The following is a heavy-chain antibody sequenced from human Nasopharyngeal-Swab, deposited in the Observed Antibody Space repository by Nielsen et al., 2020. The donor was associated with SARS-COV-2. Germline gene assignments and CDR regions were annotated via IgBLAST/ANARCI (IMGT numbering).Heavy chain of an antibody. Sequence: GESLKLSCVASTFTFRSYAMSWVRQAPGQGLVWVSTLTNDGRHTYHADSLEGRFTISRDNSRNTLYLQMSNLRPEDTAVYYCVKHTGNFYGSSDFWGQGTLVTVSS. CDR1: TFTFRSYA. V-gene: IGHV3-23*01. CDR3: VKHTGNFYGSSDF. J-gene: IGHJ4*02. D-gene: IGHD3-10*01. CDR2: LTNDGRHT.